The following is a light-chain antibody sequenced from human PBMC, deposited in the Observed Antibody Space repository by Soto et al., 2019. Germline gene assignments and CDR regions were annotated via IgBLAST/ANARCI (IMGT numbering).Light chain of an antibody. Sequence: QSVLTQPASVSGSPGQSITISCTGTSSDVGGYNYISWYQQHPGKAPKFIIYEVSNRPSGISNRFSGSKSGNTASLTISGLQAEDEADYYCSSYKSSNNYVFGSGTKVTVL. V-gene: IGLV2-14*01. CDR1: SSDVGGYNY. J-gene: IGLJ1*01. CDR2: EVS. CDR3: SSYKSSNNYV.